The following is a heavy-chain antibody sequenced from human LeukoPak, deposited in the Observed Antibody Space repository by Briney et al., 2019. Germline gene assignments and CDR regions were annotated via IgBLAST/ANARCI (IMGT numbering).Heavy chain of an antibody. CDR2: ISWDGGST. J-gene: IGHJ4*02. Sequence: GGSLRLSCAASGFTFDDYAMHWVRQAPGKGLECVSLISWDGGSTYYADSVKGRFTISRDNSKDSLYLQMNSLRAEDTALYYCAKDIRRDGYNLHYWGQGTLVTVSS. CDR1: GFTFDDYA. V-gene: IGHV3-43D*03. D-gene: IGHD5-24*01. CDR3: AKDIRRDGYNLHY.